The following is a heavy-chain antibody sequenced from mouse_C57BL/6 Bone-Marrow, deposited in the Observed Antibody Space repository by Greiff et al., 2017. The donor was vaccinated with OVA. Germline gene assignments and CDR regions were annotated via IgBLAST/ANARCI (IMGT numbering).Heavy chain of an antibody. CDR2: IDPSDSYT. D-gene: IGHD3-2*02. V-gene: IGHV1-59*01. J-gene: IGHJ3*01. Sequence: QFHVKQPGAELVRPGTSVKLSCKASGYTFTSYWMHWVKQRPGQGLEWIGVIDPSDSYTNYNQKFKGKATLTVDTSSSTAYMQLSSLTSEDSAVYYCAREAQSPWFAYWGQGTLVTVSA. CDR3: AREAQSPWFAY. CDR1: GYTFTSYW.